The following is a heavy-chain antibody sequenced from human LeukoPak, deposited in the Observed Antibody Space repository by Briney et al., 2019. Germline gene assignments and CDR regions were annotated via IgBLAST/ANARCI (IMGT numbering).Heavy chain of an antibody. Sequence: QTGGSLRLSCAASGFTFSSYAMHWVRQALGKGLEWVAVISYDGSNKYYADSVKGRFTISRDNSKNTLYLQMNSLRAEDTAVYYCARGDCGGDCYDFDYWGQGTLVTVSS. CDR2: ISYDGSNK. CDR1: GFTFSSYA. V-gene: IGHV3-30-3*01. CDR3: ARGDCGGDCYDFDY. D-gene: IGHD2-21*02. J-gene: IGHJ4*02.